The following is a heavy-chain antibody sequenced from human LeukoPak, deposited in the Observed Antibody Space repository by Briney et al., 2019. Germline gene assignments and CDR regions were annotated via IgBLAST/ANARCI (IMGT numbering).Heavy chain of an antibody. CDR1: GYTFTSYG. Sequence: ASVKVSFTASGYTFTSYGISWVRQAPGQGLEWMGWITPYNDNTNYAQKFQGRVTMTTDTSTSTAYMELRTLRSDDTAVYYWAVAQRPYISSWDAFDYWGQGALVTVSS. J-gene: IGHJ4*02. CDR3: AVAQRPYISSWDAFDY. D-gene: IGHD6-13*01. CDR2: ITPYNDNT. V-gene: IGHV1-18*01.